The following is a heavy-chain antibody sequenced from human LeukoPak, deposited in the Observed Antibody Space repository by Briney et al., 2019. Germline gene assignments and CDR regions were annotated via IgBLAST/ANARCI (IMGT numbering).Heavy chain of an antibody. Sequence: SSVKVSRKASGYSFTNYGFFWVRLAPGPGLEWKGGVIPNFGSANYAQKFQGRVTITADESTSTAYMELSSLRSEDTAVYDCARDRAPACFDPRGQRTLVTVSS. CDR3: ARDRAPACFDP. J-gene: IGHJ5*02. CDR1: GYSFTNYG. CDR2: VIPNFGSA. V-gene: IGHV1-69*13.